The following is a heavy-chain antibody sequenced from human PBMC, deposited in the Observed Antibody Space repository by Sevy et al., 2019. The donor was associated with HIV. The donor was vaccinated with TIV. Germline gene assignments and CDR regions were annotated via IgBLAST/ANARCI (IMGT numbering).Heavy chain of an antibody. V-gene: IGHV4-39*01. CDR2: IYYSGST. CDR1: DGSIRRSNCG. CDR3: ARRGCDSGECYFDY. Sequence: SETLSLTCTVSDGSIRRSNCGWGWVRQPPGKGLEWIGNIYYSGSTYYNPSLKSRVTISVDTSKNQVSQKLSSVTAADTAVYYCARRGCDSGECYFDYWGQGTLVTVSS. J-gene: IGHJ4*02. D-gene: IGHD5-12*01.